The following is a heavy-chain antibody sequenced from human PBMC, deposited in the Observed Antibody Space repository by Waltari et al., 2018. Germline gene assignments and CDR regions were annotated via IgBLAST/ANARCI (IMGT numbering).Heavy chain of an antibody. CDR3: ARGANSSSSPGYYYYYMDV. D-gene: IGHD6-6*01. CDR2: IIPILGIA. CDR1: GGTFSSYA. Sequence: QVQLVQSGAEVKKPGSSVKVSCKASGGTFSSYAISWVRQAPGPGLEWMGGIIPILGIANYAQKFQGRVTITADESTSTAYMELSSLRSEDTAVYYCARGANSSSSPGYYYYYMDVWGKGTTVTVSS. J-gene: IGHJ6*03. V-gene: IGHV1-69*04.